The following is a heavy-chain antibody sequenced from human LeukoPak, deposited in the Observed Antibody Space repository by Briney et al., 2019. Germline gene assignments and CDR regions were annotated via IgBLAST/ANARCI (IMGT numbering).Heavy chain of an antibody. CDR3: AKAPWGDGYTAGDFDY. CDR1: GFTFDDYA. CDR2: ISWNSGSI. J-gene: IGHJ4*02. V-gene: IGHV3-9*01. D-gene: IGHD5-24*01. Sequence: ARSLTLSCAASGFTFDDYAMHWVRQAPGKGLEWVSGISWNSGSIGYANSVKGRFTIARDNAKDSLYLQMTSLRAEDTALYYCAKAPWGDGYTAGDFDYWGQGTLGTASS.